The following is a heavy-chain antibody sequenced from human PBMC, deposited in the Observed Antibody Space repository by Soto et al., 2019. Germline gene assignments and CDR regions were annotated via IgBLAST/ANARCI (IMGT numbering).Heavy chain of an antibody. CDR3: ARRYAGNFDY. J-gene: IGHJ4*02. CDR1: GGSISSYY. D-gene: IGHD2-8*01. CDR2: IYYSGST. V-gene: IGHV4-59*01. Sequence: QVQLQESSPGLVKPSETLSLTCTVSGGSISSYYWSWIRQPPGKGLEWIGYIYYSGSTNYNPSLKSRVTISVDTSKNQFSLKLSSVTAAHTAVYYCARRYAGNFDYWGQGTLVTVSS.